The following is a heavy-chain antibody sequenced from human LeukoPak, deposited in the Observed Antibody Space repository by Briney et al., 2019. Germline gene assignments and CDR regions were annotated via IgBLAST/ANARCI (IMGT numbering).Heavy chain of an antibody. CDR1: GGTFSSYT. J-gene: IGHJ3*02. D-gene: IGHD1-26*01. CDR2: IIPILGIA. CDR3: ARRRIVHRTDAFDI. Sequence: SVKVSCKASGGTFSSYTISWVRQAPGQGLEWMGRIIPILGIANYAQKFQGRVTITADKSTSTAYMELSSLRSEDTAVYYCARRRIVHRTDAFDIWGQGTMVTVSS. V-gene: IGHV1-69*02.